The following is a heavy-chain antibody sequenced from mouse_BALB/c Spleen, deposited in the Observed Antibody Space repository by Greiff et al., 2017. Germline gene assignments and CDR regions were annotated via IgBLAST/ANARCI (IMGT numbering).Heavy chain of an antibody. CDR1: GFAFSSYD. CDR3: ARKRYGAMDY. D-gene: IGHD2-14*01. CDR2: ISSGGGST. Sequence: EVQVVESGGGLVKPGGSLKLSCAASGFAFSSYDMSWVRQTPEKRLEWVAYISSGGGSTYYPDTVKGRFTISRDNAKNTLYLQMSSLKSEDTAMYYCARKRYGAMDYWGQGTSVTVSS. V-gene: IGHV5-12-1*01. J-gene: IGHJ4*01.